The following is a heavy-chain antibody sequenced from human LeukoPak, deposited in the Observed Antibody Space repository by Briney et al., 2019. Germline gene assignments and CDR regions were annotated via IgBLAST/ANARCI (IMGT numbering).Heavy chain of an antibody. J-gene: IGHJ5*02. CDR3: ARGHNWFDP. V-gene: IGHV1-46*01. CDR1: GYTFTSYY. CDR2: INASGGST. Sequence: ASVKVSCKASGYTFTSYYMHWVRQAPGQGLEWMGIINASGGSTSYAQKFQGRVTMTSDTYTSTVYMELSSLRSEDTAVFYCARGHNWFDPWGQGTLVTVSS.